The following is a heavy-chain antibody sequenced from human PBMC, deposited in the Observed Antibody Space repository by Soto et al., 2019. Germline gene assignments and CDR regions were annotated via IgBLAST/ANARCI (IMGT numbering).Heavy chain of an antibody. J-gene: IGHJ4*02. CDR3: ARDAQYYDSSGYYIFDY. D-gene: IGHD3-22*01. V-gene: IGHV4-31*03. CDR2: IYYSGST. Sequence: SETLSLTCTVSGGSISSGGYYWSWIRQHPGKGMELIGYIYYSGSTYCNPSLKSRVTISVDTSKNQFSLKLSSVTAADTAVYYCARDAQYYDSSGYYIFDYWGQGTLVTVSS. CDR1: GGSISSGGYY.